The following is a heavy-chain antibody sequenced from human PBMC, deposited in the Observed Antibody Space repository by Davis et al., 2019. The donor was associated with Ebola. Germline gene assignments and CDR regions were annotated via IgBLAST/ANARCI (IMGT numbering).Heavy chain of an antibody. D-gene: IGHD2-15*01. CDR1: ASTFSAYY. J-gene: IGHJ6*02. CDR3: ASLYCSGGSCHGGMDV. V-gene: IGHV4-59*08. Sequence: AGSLRLSCAASASTFSAYYMRWTRPPPGKGLEWTGYIYYSGSTNYNPSLKSRVTISVDTSKNQFSLKLSSVTAADTAVYYCASLYCSGGSCHGGMDVWGQGTTVTVSS. CDR2: IYYSGST.